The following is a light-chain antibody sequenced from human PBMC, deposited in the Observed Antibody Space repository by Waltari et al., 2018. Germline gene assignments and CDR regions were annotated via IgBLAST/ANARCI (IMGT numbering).Light chain of an antibody. J-gene: IGLJ2*01. CDR3: SSQSSDNVVL. CDR2: DVS. CDR1: SSDVGGYNS. Sequence: QSALTQPASVSGSPGQSITLPCPGTSSDVGGYNSVSWYQDHPGQAPKVIIYDVSDRPSGISERFSGSKSGNTASLTISGLQAEDEADYYCSSQSSDNVVLFGGGTKLTVL. V-gene: IGLV2-14*03.